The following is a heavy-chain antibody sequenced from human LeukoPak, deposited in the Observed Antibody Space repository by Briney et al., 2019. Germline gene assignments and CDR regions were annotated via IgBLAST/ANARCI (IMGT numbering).Heavy chain of an antibody. CDR2: IWYDGSNK. Sequence: HPGGSLRLSCAASGFTFSSYGMHWVRQAPGKGLEWVAVIWYDGSNKYYADSMKGQFTISRDNSKNTLYVHMNSLRSEDTAVYYCARDGRRVVTATFITPSYYFDYWGQGTLVTVSA. D-gene: IGHD2-21*02. V-gene: IGHV3-33*01. CDR1: GFTFSSYG. J-gene: IGHJ4*02. CDR3: ARDGRRVVTATFITPSYYFDY.